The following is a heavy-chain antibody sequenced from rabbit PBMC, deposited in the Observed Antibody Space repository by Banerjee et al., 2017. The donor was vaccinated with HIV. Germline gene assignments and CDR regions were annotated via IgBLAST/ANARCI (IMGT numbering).Heavy chain of an antibody. D-gene: IGHD6-1*01. CDR2: IYAGSSGNT. CDR3: ARDGYADYAGYGYATDYFNL. V-gene: IGHV1S45*01. CDR1: GFSFSGTYW. J-gene: IGHJ4*01. Sequence: QEQVEESGGDLVKPEGSLTLTCTASGFSFSGTYWICWVRQAPGKGLEWIACIYAGSSGNTYYASWAKGRFTISKTSSTTVTLQMTSLTAADTATYLCARDGYADYAGYGYATDYFNLWGQGTLVTVS.